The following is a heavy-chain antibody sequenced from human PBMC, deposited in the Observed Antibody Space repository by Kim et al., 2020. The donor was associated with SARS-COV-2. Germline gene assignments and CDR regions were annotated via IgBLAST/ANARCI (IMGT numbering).Heavy chain of an antibody. CDR1: GYTFTSHY. J-gene: IGHJ4*02. D-gene: IGHD5-18*01. CDR3: ARGYTFGLGY. CDR2: INPSGGGT. Sequence: ASVKVSCKASGYTFTSHYMHWVRLAPGQGLEWMGMINPSGGGTSSARKFQGRVTLTRDSSTSTVYMDLSGLISEDTAIYYCARGYTFGLGYWGQGTLVTV. V-gene: IGHV1-46*01.